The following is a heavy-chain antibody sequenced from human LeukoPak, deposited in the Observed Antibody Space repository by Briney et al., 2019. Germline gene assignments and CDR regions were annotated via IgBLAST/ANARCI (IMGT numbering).Heavy chain of an antibody. Sequence: GGSLRLSCAASGFTFSSYEMNWVRQAPGKGLEWVSYISSSGSTIYYADSVKGRFTISRDNAKNSLYLQMNSLRAEDTAVYYCARAGPEFAADLYYYYGMDVWGQGTTVTVSS. D-gene: IGHD6-13*01. CDR1: GFTFSSYE. CDR3: ARAGPEFAADLYYYYGMDV. V-gene: IGHV3-48*03. J-gene: IGHJ6*02. CDR2: ISSSGSTI.